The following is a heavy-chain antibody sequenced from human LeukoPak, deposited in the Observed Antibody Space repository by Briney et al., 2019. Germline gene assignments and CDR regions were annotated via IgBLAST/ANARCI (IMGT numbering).Heavy chain of an antibody. V-gene: IGHV4-59*01. CDR2: IYYSWST. CDR1: GGSISSYD. J-gene: IGHJ6*02. Sequence: SETLSLTCTVSGGSISSYDWSWIRQPPGKGLEWIGYIYYSWSTNYNPSLQIRVTISVDTSKSQFSLTLSSVAAAPPPVHHCATDLELVAVARNYYSSSGMDVWGQGTTVTVSS. CDR3: ATDLELVAVARNYYSSSGMDV. D-gene: IGHD6-19*01.